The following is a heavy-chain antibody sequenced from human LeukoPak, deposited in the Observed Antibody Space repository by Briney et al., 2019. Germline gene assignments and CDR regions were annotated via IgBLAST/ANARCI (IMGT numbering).Heavy chain of an antibody. D-gene: IGHD7-27*01. Sequence: VASMKVSCKTSGYTFTRNYVHWVRQAPGQGLEWIGMINPWDGATTYTQKFQGRVTMTRDTSASTVFMGLSSLKSDDTAVFYCRGGPPFSGVVNPTAGVFDYWGQGTLITVSS. V-gene: IGHV1-46*01. CDR3: RGGPPFSGVVNPTAGVFDY. J-gene: IGHJ4*02. CDR1: GYTFTRNY. CDR2: INPWDGAT.